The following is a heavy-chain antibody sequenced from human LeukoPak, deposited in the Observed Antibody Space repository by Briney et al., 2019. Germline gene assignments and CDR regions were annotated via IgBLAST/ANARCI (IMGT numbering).Heavy chain of an antibody. D-gene: IGHD2-2*01. J-gene: IGHJ6*03. CDR1: GFTFSSYS. CDR3: AREHIVPAAMSYYYYYYMDV. Sequence: GGSLRLSCAASGFTFSSYSMNWVRQAPGKGLEWVSSISSSSSYIYYADSVKGRFTISRDNGKNSLYLQMNSLRAEDTAVYYCAREHIVPAAMSYYYYYYMDVWGKGTTVTVSS. CDR2: ISSSSSYI. V-gene: IGHV3-21*01.